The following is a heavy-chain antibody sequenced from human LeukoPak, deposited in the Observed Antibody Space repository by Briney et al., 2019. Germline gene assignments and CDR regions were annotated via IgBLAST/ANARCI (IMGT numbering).Heavy chain of an antibody. D-gene: IGHD1-1*01. V-gene: IGHV3-74*01. Sequence: GGSLRLSCAASGFSFSTYWMHRVRQAPGKGLVRVSRINPDGSSASYADSVKGRFTISRDNAKNTLYLQMSSLRADDTAVYYCARGGLEPVDYWGQGTLVTVSS. J-gene: IGHJ4*02. CDR1: GFSFSTYW. CDR3: ARGGLEPVDY. CDR2: INPDGSSA.